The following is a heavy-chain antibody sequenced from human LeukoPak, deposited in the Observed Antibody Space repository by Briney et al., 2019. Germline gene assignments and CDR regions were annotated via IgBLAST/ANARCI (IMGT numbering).Heavy chain of an antibody. Sequence: SETLSLTCAVYGGSLSGYYGSWIRQPPGKGLEWIGEINHSGGTSYNPSLKSRVTMSVDTSKNQFSLKLSSVTAADTAVYYCARDPYDYVWGSYSDYWGQGTLVTVSS. D-gene: IGHD3-16*01. CDR3: ARDPYDYVWGSYSDY. CDR1: GGSLSGYY. J-gene: IGHJ4*02. CDR2: INHSGGT. V-gene: IGHV4-34*01.